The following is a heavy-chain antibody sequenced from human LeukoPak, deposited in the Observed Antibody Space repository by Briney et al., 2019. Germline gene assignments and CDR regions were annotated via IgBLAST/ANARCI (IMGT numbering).Heavy chain of an antibody. V-gene: IGHV3-30-3*01. J-gene: IGHJ5*02. CDR2: ISYDGSNK. D-gene: IGHD1-26*01. CDR1: GFTFSSYA. Sequence: PGGSLRLSCAASGFTFSSYAMHWVRQAPGKGLEWVAVISYDGSNKYYADSVKGRFTISRDNSKNTLYLQMNSLRAEDTAVYYCAKESFGFRTWGQGTLVTVSS. CDR3: AKESFGFRT.